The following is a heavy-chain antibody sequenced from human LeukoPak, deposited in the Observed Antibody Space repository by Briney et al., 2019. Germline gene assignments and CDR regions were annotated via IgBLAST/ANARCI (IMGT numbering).Heavy chain of an antibody. V-gene: IGHV1-2*02. CDR3: ARDNTHYYDSTFDY. Sequence: GASVKVSCKASGYTFTGYYMHWVRQAPGQGLEWMGWINPNSGGTNYAQKFQGRVTMTRDTSISTAYMELSRLRSDDTAVYYCARDNTHYYDSTFDYWGQGTLVTVSS. D-gene: IGHD3-22*01. CDR2: INPNSGGT. J-gene: IGHJ4*02. CDR1: GYTFTGYY.